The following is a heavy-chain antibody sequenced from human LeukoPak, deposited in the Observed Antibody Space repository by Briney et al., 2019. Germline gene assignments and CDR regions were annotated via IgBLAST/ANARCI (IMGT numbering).Heavy chain of an antibody. D-gene: IGHD3-9*01. CDR2: ISGSGGST. Sequence: GGSLRLSCAASGFTFSSYAMSWVRQAPGKGLEWVSSISGSGGSTYYADSVKGRFTISRDNSKNTVYLQMNSLRAEDTAVYYCARPMDFDWLLSFDYWGQGTLVTVS. CDR1: GFTFSSYA. CDR3: ARPMDFDWLLSFDY. J-gene: IGHJ4*02. V-gene: IGHV3-23*01.